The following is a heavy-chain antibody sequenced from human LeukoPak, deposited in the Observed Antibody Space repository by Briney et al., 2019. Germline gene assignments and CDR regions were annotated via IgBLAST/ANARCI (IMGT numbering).Heavy chain of an antibody. Sequence: PSQTLSLTCTVSGGSISSGDYYWSWIRQPPGKGLEWIGYIYYSGSTYYNPSLKSRVTTSVDTSKNQFSLKLSSVTAADTAVYYCARAFGVVIGDYWGQGTLVTVSS. J-gene: IGHJ4*02. CDR3: ARAFGVVIGDY. D-gene: IGHD3-3*01. CDR1: GGSISSGDYY. V-gene: IGHV4-30-4*08. CDR2: IYYSGST.